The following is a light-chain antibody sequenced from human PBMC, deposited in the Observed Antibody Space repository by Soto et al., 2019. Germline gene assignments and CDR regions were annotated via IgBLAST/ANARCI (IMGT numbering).Light chain of an antibody. CDR2: ETS. J-gene: IGKJ2*01. V-gene: IGKV3-11*01. CDR3: QVRTDWPPFKYT. CDR1: QSVDTM. Sequence: EIGLTHSPASLSLSAGERVTLSCRASQSVDTMVAWYQQQVGRTPRLLIYETSNRATGVPGRFSGSGSGTDVTLPISRLEPEDFAVYFCQVRTDWPPFKYTFGQGTKLEV.